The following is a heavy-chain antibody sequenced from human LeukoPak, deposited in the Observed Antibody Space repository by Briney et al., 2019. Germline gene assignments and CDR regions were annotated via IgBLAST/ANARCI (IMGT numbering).Heavy chain of an antibody. CDR2: INPNSGVT. Sequence: ASVKVSCKASGYTFTGYYMHWVRQAPGQGLEWMGRINPNSGVTNYAQKFQGRVTMTRDTSSSIAYMALSSPRSDDTAVYYCARDGQNYYDSSGYVNWFDPWGQGTLVTVSS. CDR1: GYTFTGYY. D-gene: IGHD3-22*01. J-gene: IGHJ5*02. CDR3: ARDGQNYYDSSGYVNWFDP. V-gene: IGHV1-2*06.